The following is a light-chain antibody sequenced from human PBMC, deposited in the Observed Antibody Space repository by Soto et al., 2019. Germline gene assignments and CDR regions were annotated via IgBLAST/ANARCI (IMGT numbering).Light chain of an antibody. Sequence: QSALTQPPSASGSPGQSVTISCTGSSSDVGGHNHVSWYQQHPGKAPKLMIYEVSKRPSGVPDRFSGSKSVNTASLTVSGLQAEYEADYYCSSYAGSMNLIFGGGTKVTVL. CDR1: SSDVGGHNH. CDR3: SSYAGSMNLI. CDR2: EVS. J-gene: IGLJ2*01. V-gene: IGLV2-8*01.